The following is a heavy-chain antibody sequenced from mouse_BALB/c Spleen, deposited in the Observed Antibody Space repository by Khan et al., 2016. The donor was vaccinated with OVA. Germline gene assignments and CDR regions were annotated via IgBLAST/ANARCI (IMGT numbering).Heavy chain of an antibody. CDR2: LWAGGST. J-gene: IGHJ3*01. V-gene: IGHV2-9*02. CDR1: GFSLTSYG. Sequence: QVQLKESGPGLVAPSQSLSITCTASGFSLTSYGVHWVRQPPGKGLEWLGVLWAGGSTNYNSALMSRLCMSKDNPKNQVFLKMNSLQTDDTAMYYCARPYYGSAWFAYWGQGTLVTVSA. CDR3: ARPYYGSAWFAY. D-gene: IGHD1-1*01.